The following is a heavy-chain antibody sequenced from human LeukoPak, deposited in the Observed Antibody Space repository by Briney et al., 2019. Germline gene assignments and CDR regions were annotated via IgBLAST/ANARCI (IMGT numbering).Heavy chain of an antibody. V-gene: IGHV3-33*01. D-gene: IGHD6-13*01. CDR2: IWYDGSNK. CDR3: TRTYSSSWSWYFDY. J-gene: IGHJ4*02. CDR1: GFTFSSYG. Sequence: PGGSLRLSCAASGFTFSSYGVHWVRQAPGKGLEWVAVIWYDGSNKYYADSVKGRFTISRDNSKNTLYLQMNSLRAEDTAVYYCTRTYSSSWSWYFDYWGQGTLVTVSS.